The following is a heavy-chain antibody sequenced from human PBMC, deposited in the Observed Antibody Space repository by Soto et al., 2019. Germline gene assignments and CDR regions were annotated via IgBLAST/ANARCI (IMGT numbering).Heavy chain of an antibody. J-gene: IGHJ5*02. Sequence: SETLSLTCTVSGGSISSYYWSWIRQPPGKGLEWIGYIYYSGSTNYNPSQKSRVNKSVDTSKNQFSLKLSSVTAADTAVYYCAGTIVVVPAAPNRFDPWGQGTLVTVSS. CDR3: AGTIVVVPAAPNRFDP. D-gene: IGHD2-2*01. V-gene: IGHV4-59*08. CDR1: GGSISSYY. CDR2: IYYSGST.